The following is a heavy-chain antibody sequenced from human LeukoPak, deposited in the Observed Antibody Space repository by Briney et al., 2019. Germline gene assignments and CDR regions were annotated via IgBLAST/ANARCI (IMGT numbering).Heavy chain of an antibody. CDR2: IYYSGST. CDR3: AKVKQQLAPYDAFDI. Sequence: WETLSLTCTVSGGSISSYYWSWIRQPPGKGLEWIGYIYYSGSTNYNPSLKSRVTISVDTSKNQFSLKLSSVTAAHTAVYYCAKVKQQLAPYDAFDIWGQGTMVTVSS. D-gene: IGHD6-13*01. V-gene: IGHV4-59*01. CDR1: GGSISSYY. J-gene: IGHJ3*02.